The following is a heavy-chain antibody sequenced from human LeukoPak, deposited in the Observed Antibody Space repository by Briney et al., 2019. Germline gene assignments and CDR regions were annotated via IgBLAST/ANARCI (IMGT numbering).Heavy chain of an antibody. J-gene: IGHJ6*04. Sequence: SETLSLTCAVYGGSFSGYYWSWIRQPPGKGLEWIGEINHSGSTNYNPSLKSRVTISVDTSKNQFSLKLSSVTAADTAVYYCALYDFWSGYSTYWGKGTTVTVSS. CDR3: ALYDFWSGYSTY. V-gene: IGHV4-34*01. CDR2: INHSGST. CDR1: GGSFSGYY. D-gene: IGHD3-3*01.